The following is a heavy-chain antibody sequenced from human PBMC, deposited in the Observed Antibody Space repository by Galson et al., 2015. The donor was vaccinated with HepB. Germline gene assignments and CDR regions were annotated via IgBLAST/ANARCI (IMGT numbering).Heavy chain of an antibody. J-gene: IGHJ3*01. CDR2: ISGGGVAP. CDR1: GFTLRSFA. D-gene: IGHD3-16*01. CDR3: AKTFRNAFDV. V-gene: IGHV3-23*01. Sequence: SLRLSCAASGFTLRSFAMSWVRQAPGKGLEWVSFISGGGVAPYYADSVKGRFIISRDSSNNTLYLQMNSLRADDSAVYYCAKTFRNAFDVWGQGTTVTVSS.